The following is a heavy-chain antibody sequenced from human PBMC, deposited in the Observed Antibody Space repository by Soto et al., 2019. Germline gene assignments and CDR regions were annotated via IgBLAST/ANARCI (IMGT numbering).Heavy chain of an antibody. CDR3: GRVEYGTTDY. Sequence: PSETLSLTCTVSGSSISSSGYYWGWIRQPPGRGLEWIGSLYYNVGTYYNPSLKSRVTISVDKSIGTAYLQWGSLKASDTAMYYCGRVEYGTTDYWGQGTLVTVSS. D-gene: IGHD2-2*01. CDR2: LYYNVGT. J-gene: IGHJ4*02. V-gene: IGHV4-39*07. CDR1: GSSISSSGYY.